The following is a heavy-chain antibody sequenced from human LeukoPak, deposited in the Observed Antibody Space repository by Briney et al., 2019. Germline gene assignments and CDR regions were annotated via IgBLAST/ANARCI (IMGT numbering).Heavy chain of an antibody. J-gene: IGHJ3*02. CDR1: GGSISSYY. D-gene: IGHD3-16*01. V-gene: IGHV4-59*01. CDR2: IYYSGST. CDR3: ARGSPGGDAFDI. Sequence: SETLSLTYTVSGGSISSYYWSWIRQPPGKGLEWIGYIYYSGSTNYNPSLKSRVTISVDTSKNQFSLKLSSVTAADTAVYYCARGSPGGDAFDIWGQGTMVTVSS.